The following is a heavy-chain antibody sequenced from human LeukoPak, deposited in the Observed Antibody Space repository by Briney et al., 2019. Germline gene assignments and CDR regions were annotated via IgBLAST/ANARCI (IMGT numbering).Heavy chain of an antibody. J-gene: IGHJ5*02. CDR3: ARAPRNWFDP. CDR2: IYYSGST. CDR1: GYSISSGYY. Sequence: SETLFLTCTVSGYSISSGYYWGWIRQPPGKGLEWIGSIYYSGSTYYNPSLKSRVTISVDTSKNQFSLKLSSVTAADTAVYYCARAPRNWFDPWGQGTLVTVSS. V-gene: IGHV4-38-2*02.